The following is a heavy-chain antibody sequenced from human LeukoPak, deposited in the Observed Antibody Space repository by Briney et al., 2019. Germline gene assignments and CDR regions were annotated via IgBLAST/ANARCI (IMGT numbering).Heavy chain of an antibody. CDR3: ARGPLYDFWSGFTMDV. Sequence: GGSLRLSCATSGFTFSTYWMHWFRQVPGKGLVWVSRIKGDGSTTRSADSVKGRFTISRDNAKNTLYLQMNSLRAEDTAVYYCARGPLYDFWSGFTMDVWGKGTTVTVSS. CDR1: GFTFSTYW. CDR2: IKGDGSTT. V-gene: IGHV3-74*01. D-gene: IGHD3-3*01. J-gene: IGHJ6*03.